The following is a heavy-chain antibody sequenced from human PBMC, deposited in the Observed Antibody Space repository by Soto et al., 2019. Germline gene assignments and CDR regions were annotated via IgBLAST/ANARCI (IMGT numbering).Heavy chain of an antibody. J-gene: IGHJ4*02. CDR1: GYTLTSFY. Sequence: ASVKVSCKASGYTLTSFYIHWVRQAPGQGLEWMGIINPSGGSTNYAQRFQGRVTITGDTSTSTVYMDLSSLRSEDTAVYYCARGPASGDDWGQGSLVTVSS. CDR2: INPSGGST. V-gene: IGHV1-46*03. CDR3: ARGPASGDD.